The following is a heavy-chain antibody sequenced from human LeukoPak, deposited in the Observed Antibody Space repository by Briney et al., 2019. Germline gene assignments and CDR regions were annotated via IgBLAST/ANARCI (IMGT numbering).Heavy chain of an antibody. V-gene: IGHV3-23*01. CDR2: ISADAVDT. Sequence: GGSQRLSCVASGFTFSNHAMTWVRQAPGKGLEWDSAISADAVDTFYAPSVKGRFTISRDNSKNTLYLQINSLRAEDTAIYYCAKDVWWSVSWGQGTLVTVSS. CDR1: GFTFSNHA. D-gene: IGHD2-8*02. CDR3: AKDVWWSVS. J-gene: IGHJ5*02.